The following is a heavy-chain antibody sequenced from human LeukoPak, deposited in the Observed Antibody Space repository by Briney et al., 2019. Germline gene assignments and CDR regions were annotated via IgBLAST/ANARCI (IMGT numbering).Heavy chain of an antibody. CDR2: NNPNSGGT. D-gene: IGHD1-26*01. J-gene: IGHJ3*02. CDR1: GYTFTGYY. V-gene: IGHV1-2*02. CDR3: ARNQGALNDAFDI. Sequence: ASVKVSCKASGYTFTGYYMHWVRQAPGQGLEWMGWNNPNSGGTNYAQKFQGRVTMTRDTSISTAYMELSRLRSDDTAVYYCARNQGALNDAFDIWGQGTMVTVSS.